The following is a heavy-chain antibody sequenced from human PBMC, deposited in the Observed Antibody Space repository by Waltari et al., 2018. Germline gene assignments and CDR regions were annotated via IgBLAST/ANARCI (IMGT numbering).Heavy chain of an antibody. D-gene: IGHD6-19*01. Sequence: QLQLQESGPGLVKPSETLSLTCTVPGGSISSSSYYWGWIRPPPGKGLEWIGSIYYSGSTYYNPSLKSRVTISVDTSKNQFSLKLSSVTAADTAVYYCARARSSGWYRGAFDIWGQGTMVTVSS. J-gene: IGHJ3*02. V-gene: IGHV4-39*07. CDR1: GGSISSSSYY. CDR2: IYYSGST. CDR3: ARARSSGWYRGAFDI.